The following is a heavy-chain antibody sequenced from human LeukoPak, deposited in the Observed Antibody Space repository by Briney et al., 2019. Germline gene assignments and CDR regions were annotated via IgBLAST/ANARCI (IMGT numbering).Heavy chain of an antibody. D-gene: IGHD2-15*01. V-gene: IGHV4-39*01. J-gene: IGHJ4*02. CDR3: ARHDARYVVVIGFDY. CDR1: GGSISSSSYY. Sequence: KPSETLSLTCTVSGGSISSSSYYWGWIRQPPGKGLEWIGSIYYSGSTYYNPSLKSRVTISVDTSKNQFSLKLSSVTAADTAVYYCARHDARYVVVIGFDYWGQGTLVTVSS. CDR2: IYYSGST.